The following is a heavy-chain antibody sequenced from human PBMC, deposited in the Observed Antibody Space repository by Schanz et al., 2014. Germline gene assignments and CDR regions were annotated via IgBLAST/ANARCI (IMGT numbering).Heavy chain of an antibody. J-gene: IGHJ4*02. CDR1: GFTFSTHA. D-gene: IGHD3-22*01. V-gene: IGHV3-23*01. CDR2: ISGDHRNT. Sequence: EMQLLESGGGLIQPGGSLRLSCAASGFTFSTHAMSWVRQAPGKGLEWVSSISGDHRNTFYADSVKGRFTISRDNSKNTLYLQMNSLRAEDSAFYYCAKDISDTSGKDDYWGQGTLVTVSS. CDR3: AKDISDTSGKDDY.